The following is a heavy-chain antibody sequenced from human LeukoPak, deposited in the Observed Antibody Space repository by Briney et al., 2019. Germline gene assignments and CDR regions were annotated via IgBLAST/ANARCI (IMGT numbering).Heavy chain of an antibody. CDR3: TRLYGDFDY. Sequence: GGSLRLSCAASGFTFSGSAMHWVRQASGKGLEWVGRIRSKANSYATAYAASVKGRFTISRDDSKNTAYLQMNSLKTEDTAVYYCTRLYGDFDYWGQGTLVTVSS. V-gene: IGHV3-73*01. D-gene: IGHD4-17*01. J-gene: IGHJ4*02. CDR1: GFTFSGSA. CDR2: IRSKANSYAT.